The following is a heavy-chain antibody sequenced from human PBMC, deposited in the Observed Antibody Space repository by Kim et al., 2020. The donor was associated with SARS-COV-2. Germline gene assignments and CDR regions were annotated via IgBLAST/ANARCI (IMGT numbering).Heavy chain of an antibody. CDR3: AKNDLVRYNDGA. Sequence: GGSLRLSCAASGFPFTRHSITWVRQAPGKGLDWVASIGNTGVSTDYADSVKGRFTISRDNSKNMAYLQMNSLRVEDTAVYYCAKNDLVRYNDGAWGHG. CDR1: GFPFTRHS. J-gene: IGHJ5*01. D-gene: IGHD1-1*01. CDR2: IGNTGVST. V-gene: IGHV3-23*01.